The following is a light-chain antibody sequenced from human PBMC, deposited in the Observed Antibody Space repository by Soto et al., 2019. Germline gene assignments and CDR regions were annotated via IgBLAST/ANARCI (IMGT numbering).Light chain of an antibody. J-gene: IGKJ1*01. V-gene: IGKV3-15*01. CDR1: HSLSTN. CDR2: GAS. Sequence: EIVMTQSPATLSVSPGERATLSCRASHSLSTNLAWYQQKHGQAPSLLIYGASARATGIPARFSGSGSGTEFTLTISSLQSEDFAVYYCQQYNNWPRTFGQGTKVDIK. CDR3: QQYNNWPRT.